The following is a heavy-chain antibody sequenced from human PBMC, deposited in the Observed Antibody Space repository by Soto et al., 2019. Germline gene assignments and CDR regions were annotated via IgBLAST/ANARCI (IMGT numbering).Heavy chain of an antibody. CDR2: IYYSGST. CDR1: GGSVSSGSYY. CDR3: AREGYSSGYYYYYGMDV. D-gene: IGHD3-22*01. Sequence: SETLSLTCTVSGGSVSSGSYYWSWIRQPPGKGLEWIGYIYYSGSTNYNPSLKSRVTISVDTSKNQFSLKLSSVTAADTAVYYCAREGYSSGYYYYYGMDVWGQGTTVTVSS. V-gene: IGHV4-61*01. J-gene: IGHJ6*02.